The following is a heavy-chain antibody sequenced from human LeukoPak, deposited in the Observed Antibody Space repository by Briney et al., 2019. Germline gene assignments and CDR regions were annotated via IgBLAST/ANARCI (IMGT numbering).Heavy chain of an antibody. D-gene: IGHD3-10*01. CDR2: IKQDGSEK. Sequence: GGSLRLSCAASGFTFSSYWMSWVRQAPGKGLEWVANIKQDGSEKYYVDSVKGRFTISRDNAKNSLYLQMNSLRAEDTAVYYCARAVLLWFGEPQGAFDIWGQGTMVTVSP. J-gene: IGHJ3*02. V-gene: IGHV3-7*01. CDR1: GFTFSSYW. CDR3: ARAVLLWFGEPQGAFDI.